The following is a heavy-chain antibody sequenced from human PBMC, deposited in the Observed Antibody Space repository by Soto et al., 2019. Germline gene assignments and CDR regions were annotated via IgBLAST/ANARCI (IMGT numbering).Heavy chain of an antibody. J-gene: IGHJ4*02. CDR2: IWYDGSNN. CDR1: GFTFSSYG. CDR3: ARDRESEYYGSGSYPDY. V-gene: IGHV3-33*01. D-gene: IGHD3-10*01. Sequence: QVQLVESGGGVVQPGRSLRLSCAASGFTFSSYGMHWVRQAPGKGLEWVAVIWYDGSNNYYADSVKGRFTISRDNSKNTLYMQMNSLRAEDTAVYYCARDRESEYYGSGSYPDYWGQGTLVTVSS.